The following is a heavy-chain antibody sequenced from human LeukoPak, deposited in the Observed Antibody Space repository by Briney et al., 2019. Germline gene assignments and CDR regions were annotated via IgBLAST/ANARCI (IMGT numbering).Heavy chain of an antibody. CDR2: ISSSSSYI. CDR1: GFTFSSYS. D-gene: IGHD6-19*01. J-gene: IGHJ5*02. V-gene: IGHV3-21*01. Sequence: PGGSLRLSCVASGFTFSSYSMNWVRQAPGKGLEWVSSISSSSSYIYYADSVKGRFTISRDNAKNSLYLQMNSLRAEDTAVYYCARDGQRIAVASNNWFDPWGQGTLVTVSS. CDR3: ARDGQRIAVASNNWFDP.